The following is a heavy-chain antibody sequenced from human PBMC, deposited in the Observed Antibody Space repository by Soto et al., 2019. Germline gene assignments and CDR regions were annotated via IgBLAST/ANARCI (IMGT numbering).Heavy chain of an antibody. CDR2: IRSSGSPT. D-gene: IGHD2-2*01. CDR3: ARMTSSLSPGR. Sequence: PGGSLRLSCAASGFTVSSYGMHWVRQAPGKGLEWVSYIRSSGSPTYYAGSVKGRFTISRDNAKKSLYLQMNSLRAEDTAVYYCARMTSSLSPGRWGQGTLVTVSS. V-gene: IGHV3-48*01. J-gene: IGHJ4*02. CDR1: GFTVSSYG.